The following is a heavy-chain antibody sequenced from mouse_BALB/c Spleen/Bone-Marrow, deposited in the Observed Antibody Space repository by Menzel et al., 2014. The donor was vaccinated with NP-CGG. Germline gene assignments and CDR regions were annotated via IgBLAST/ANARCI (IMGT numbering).Heavy chain of an antibody. J-gene: IGHJ4*01. CDR3: ARGRPIYYGNLYAMDY. CDR1: GFTFSSFG. CDR2: ISSGSSTI. D-gene: IGHD2-1*01. Sequence: EVQRVESGGGLVQPGGSRKLSYAASGFTFSSFGMHWVRQAPEKGLEWVAYISSGSSTIYYADTVKGRFTISRDNPKNTLFLQMTSLRSEDTAMYYCARGRPIYYGNLYAMDYWGQGTSVTVSS. V-gene: IGHV5-17*02.